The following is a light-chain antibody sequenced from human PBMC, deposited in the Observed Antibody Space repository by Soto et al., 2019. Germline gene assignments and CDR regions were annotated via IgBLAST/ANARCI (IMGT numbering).Light chain of an antibody. CDR2: GAS. Sequence: EIVLTQSPGTLSLSPGERATLSCRASQSVSSSFLAWYQQKPGQAPRLLIYGASSRATGIPDRFSGSGSGTDFTLTIRRLGPEDVAVYYCQQSGSSPLTFGGGTKVEIK. CDR1: QSVSSSF. V-gene: IGKV3-20*01. CDR3: QQSGSSPLT. J-gene: IGKJ4*01.